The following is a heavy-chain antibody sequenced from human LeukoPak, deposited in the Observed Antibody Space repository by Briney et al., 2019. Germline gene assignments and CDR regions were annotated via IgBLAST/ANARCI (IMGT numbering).Heavy chain of an antibody. D-gene: IGHD2-2*01. CDR2: ISSSSSYI. CDR3: ARDLANQLDDY. Sequence: GESLRLSCAASGFTFSSYSMNWVRQAPGKGLEWVSSISSSSSYIYYADSVKGRFTISRDNAKNSLYLQMNSLRAEDTAVYYCARDLANQLDDYWGQGTLVTVSS. J-gene: IGHJ4*02. CDR1: GFTFSSYS. V-gene: IGHV3-21*01.